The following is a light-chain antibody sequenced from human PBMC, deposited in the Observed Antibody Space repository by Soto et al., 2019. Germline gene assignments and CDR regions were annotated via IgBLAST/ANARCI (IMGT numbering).Light chain of an antibody. Sequence: QSVLTQPASVSGSPGQSVTISCTGTSGDIGRYKFVSWFQQHPGKAPKLLIFEGTNRPSGVSHRFSGSKSGNTASLTISGLQAEDEAMYCCSSSTNTNTLVIFGGGTKLTVL. CDR3: SSSTNTNTLVI. CDR1: SGDIGRYKF. J-gene: IGLJ2*01. CDR2: EGT. V-gene: IGLV2-14*01.